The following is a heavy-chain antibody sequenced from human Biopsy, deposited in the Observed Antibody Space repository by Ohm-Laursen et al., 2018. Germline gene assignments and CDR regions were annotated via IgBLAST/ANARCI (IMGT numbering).Heavy chain of an antibody. CDR2: IYYSGST. V-gene: IGHV4-59*01. CDR1: GDSISSDY. D-gene: IGHD2/OR15-2a*01. CDR3: ARATNSTGWPYYYFYGMDV. J-gene: IGHJ6*02. Sequence: TLSLTCIVSGDSISSDYWSWIRQTPGKGLEWIGYIYYSGSTNYNPSLKSRVTISVDTSKNQFSLRLNSVTAADTAVYYCARATNSTGWPYYYFYGMDVWGQGTTVTVSS.